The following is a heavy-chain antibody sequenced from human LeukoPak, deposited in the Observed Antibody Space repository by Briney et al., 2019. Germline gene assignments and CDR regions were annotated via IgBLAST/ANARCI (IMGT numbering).Heavy chain of an antibody. CDR2: IIPIFGTA. CDR3: ARDYRGGYCSEIDY. Sequence: GASVKVSCKASGGTFSSYAISWVRQAPGQGLEWMGGIIPIFGTANYAQKFQGRVTITADKSTSTAYMELSSLRSEDTAVYYCARDYRGGYCSEIDYWGQGTLVTVSS. CDR1: GGTFSSYA. J-gene: IGHJ4*02. V-gene: IGHV1-69*06. D-gene: IGHD3-10*01.